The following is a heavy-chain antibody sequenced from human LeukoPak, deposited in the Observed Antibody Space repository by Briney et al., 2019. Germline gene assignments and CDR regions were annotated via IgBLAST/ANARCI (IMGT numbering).Heavy chain of an antibody. D-gene: IGHD3-3*01. Sequence: GGSLRLSCAASGFTFRSYSLNWIRQAPGKGLEWVASISGSNGYFYYADSVKGRFTISRDNAKNSLYLQMNSLRAEDTAVYYCARGHLEWLLHYYYYMDVWGKGTTVTVSS. CDR3: ARGHLEWLLHYYYYMDV. V-gene: IGHV3-21*01. J-gene: IGHJ6*03. CDR2: ISGSNGYF. CDR1: GFTFRSYS.